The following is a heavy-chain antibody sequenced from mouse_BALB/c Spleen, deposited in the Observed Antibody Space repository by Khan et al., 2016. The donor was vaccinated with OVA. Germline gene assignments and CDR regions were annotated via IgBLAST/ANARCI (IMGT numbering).Heavy chain of an antibody. D-gene: IGHD1-1*01. Sequence: DVHLVESGGDFVRPGGSLKLSCAASGFTFSTYGMSWARQTPDKRLEWVATINTGGAYTYYPDSVKGRFTISRDNAKNTLYLQLSSLKSEDTAIYYCARLAYYYNSEGFAYWGQGTLVTVSA. CDR2: INTGGAYT. V-gene: IGHV5-6*01. J-gene: IGHJ3*01. CDR1: GFTFSTYG. CDR3: ARLAYYYNSEGFAY.